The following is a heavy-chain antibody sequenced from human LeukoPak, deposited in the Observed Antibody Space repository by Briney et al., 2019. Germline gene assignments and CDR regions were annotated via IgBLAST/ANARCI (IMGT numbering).Heavy chain of an antibody. J-gene: IGHJ4*03. CDR3: GRTHSARWYAAY. V-gene: IGHV3-30*04. Sequence: PGGSLRLSCTTSGFTFIDYTMHWVRQAPGEGPEWVALASSDGSDKQYAASVKGRFTISRDDSKNTLYLEMNTLKDEDTAVYYCGRTHSARWYAAYWGHGTRVTVSS. CDR1: GFTFIDYT. CDR2: ASSDGSDK. D-gene: IGHD6-13*01.